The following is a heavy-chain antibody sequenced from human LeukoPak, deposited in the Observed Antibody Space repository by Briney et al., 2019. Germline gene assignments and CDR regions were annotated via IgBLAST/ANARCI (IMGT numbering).Heavy chain of an antibody. CDR3: ARGMPVLRYFDWLLEYNWFDP. CDR1: GGTFSGYA. J-gene: IGHJ5*02. D-gene: IGHD3-9*01. CDR2: IIPIFGIA. V-gene: IGHV1-69*04. Sequence: ASVKVSCKASGGTFSGYAISWVRQAPGQGLEWMGRIIPIFGIANYAQKFQGRVTITADKSTSTAYMELSSLRSDDTAVYYCARGMPVLRYFDWLLEYNWFDPWGQGTLVTVSS.